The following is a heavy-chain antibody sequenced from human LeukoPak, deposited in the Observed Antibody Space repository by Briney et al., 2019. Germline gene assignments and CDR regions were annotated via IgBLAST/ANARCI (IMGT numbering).Heavy chain of an antibody. V-gene: IGHV1-18*01. Sequence: ASVKVSCKASGYTFTSYGISWVRQAPGQGLEWMGWISVYNGNTNYAQKLQGRVTMTTDTSTSTAYMELRSLRSDDTAVYYCARAPPWVRGVIDWFDPWGQGTLVTVSS. D-gene: IGHD3-10*01. CDR1: GYTFTSYG. CDR2: ISVYNGNT. CDR3: ARAPPWVRGVIDWFDP. J-gene: IGHJ5*02.